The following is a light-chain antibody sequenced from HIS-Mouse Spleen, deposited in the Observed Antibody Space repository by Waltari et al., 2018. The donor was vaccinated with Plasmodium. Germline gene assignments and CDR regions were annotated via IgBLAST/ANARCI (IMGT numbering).Light chain of an antibody. V-gene: IGLV2-8*01. Sequence: QSALTQPPSASGSPGQSVTISCTGTSSDVGGYNYVSWYQQHPGKAPKLMIYEVSTRPAGVPDPFSGSKSGNTASLTVSGLQAEDEADYYCSSYAGSNNLVFGGGTKLTVL. J-gene: IGLJ2*01. CDR2: EVS. CDR3: SSYAGSNNLV. CDR1: SSDVGGYNY.